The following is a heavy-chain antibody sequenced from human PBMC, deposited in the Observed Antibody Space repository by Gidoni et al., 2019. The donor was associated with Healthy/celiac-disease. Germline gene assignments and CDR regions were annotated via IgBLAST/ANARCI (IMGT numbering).Heavy chain of an antibody. V-gene: IGHV3-9*01. J-gene: IGHJ5*02. CDR2: ISWNSGSI. Sequence: EVQLVESGGGLVQPGWSLRLSCAAPGFTFDDYAMDWVRQAPGKGLEGVSGISWNSGSIGYADSVKGRFTISRDNAKNSLYLQMNSLRAEDTALYYCAKESVAGTGWFDPWGQGTLVTVSS. CDR3: AKESVAGTGWFDP. CDR1: GFTFDDYA. D-gene: IGHD6-19*01.